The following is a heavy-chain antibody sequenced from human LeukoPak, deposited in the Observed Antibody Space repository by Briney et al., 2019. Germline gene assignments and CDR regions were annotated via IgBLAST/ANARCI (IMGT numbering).Heavy chain of an antibody. CDR2: IKEDGNEK. CDR3: ARDGLAYYGLGNSRSFALDV. Sequence: PGGSLRLSCAASGFIFSNYWMTWVRQAPGKGLEWVANIKEDGNEKYYVDSVKGRFTISRDNARNSLYLQMNSLRAEDTAVYYCARDGLAYYGLGNSRSFALDVWGQGTTVIVSS. V-gene: IGHV3-7*03. D-gene: IGHD3-10*01. J-gene: IGHJ6*02. CDR1: GFIFSNYW.